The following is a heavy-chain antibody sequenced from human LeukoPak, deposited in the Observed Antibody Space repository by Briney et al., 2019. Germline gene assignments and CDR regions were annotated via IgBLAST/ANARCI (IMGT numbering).Heavy chain of an antibody. CDR1: GFTFSSYE. CDR3: ARSGLLKAVAAAGTFDY. D-gene: IGHD6-13*01. V-gene: IGHV3-48*03. J-gene: IGHJ4*02. CDR2: ISSSGSTI. Sequence: PGGSLRLSCAASGFTFSSYEMNWVRQAPGKGLEWVSYISSSGSTIYYADSVKGRFTISRDNAKNSLYLQMNSLRAEDTAVYYCARSGLLKAVAAAGTFDYWGQGTLVTVSS.